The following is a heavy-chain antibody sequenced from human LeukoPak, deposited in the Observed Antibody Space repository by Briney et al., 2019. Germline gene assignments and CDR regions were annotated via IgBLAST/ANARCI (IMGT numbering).Heavy chain of an antibody. Sequence: GASVKVSCKASGYTFTGYYMHWVRQAPGQGLEWMGRINPNSGGTNYAQKFQGRVTMTRDTSISTAYMELSRLRSDDTAVYYCARGSNDYGDYVRDAFDIWGQGTMVTVSS. CDR1: GYTFTGYY. CDR3: ARGSNDYGDYVRDAFDI. D-gene: IGHD4-17*01. V-gene: IGHV1-2*06. J-gene: IGHJ3*02. CDR2: INPNSGGT.